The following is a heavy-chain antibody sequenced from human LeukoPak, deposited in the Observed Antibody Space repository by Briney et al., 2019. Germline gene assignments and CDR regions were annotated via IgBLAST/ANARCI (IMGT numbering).Heavy chain of an antibody. D-gene: IGHD2-8*01. J-gene: IGHJ5*02. CDR1: GFTFTSHW. CDR2: IKLDGSEK. Sequence: GGSLRLSCVASGFTFTSHWMNWVRQVPRKGLEWVANIKLDGSEKNYVDSVKGRFIISRDNDRNSLHLQMSSLRAEDTAVYYCARGLSNGDSRYNWFGPWGQGTLVTVSS. V-gene: IGHV3-7*04. CDR3: ARGLSNGDSRYNWFGP.